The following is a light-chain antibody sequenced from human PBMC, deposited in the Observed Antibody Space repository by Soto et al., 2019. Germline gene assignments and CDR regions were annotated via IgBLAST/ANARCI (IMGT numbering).Light chain of an antibody. Sequence: QSALTQPASVSGSPGQSITISCTGTSSDVGGYNYVSWYQQHPGKAPKLMIYDVSNRPSGVSNRFSGSKSGNTASLTISGLQAEXEADYYCSSYTSSSTLDFGTGTKVTVL. CDR2: DVS. J-gene: IGLJ1*01. CDR3: SSYTSSSTLD. V-gene: IGLV2-14*01. CDR1: SSDVGGYNY.